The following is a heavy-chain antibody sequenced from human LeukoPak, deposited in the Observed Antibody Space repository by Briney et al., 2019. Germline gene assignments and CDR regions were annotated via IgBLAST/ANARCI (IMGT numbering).Heavy chain of an antibody. CDR1: GGSISSYY. D-gene: IGHD3-3*01. V-gene: IGHV4-4*07. CDR3: ARHGEADFWSGFYTSYYFDY. CDR2: IYTSGST. J-gene: IGHJ4*02. Sequence: SETLSLTCTVSGGSISSYYWSWIRQPAGKGLEWIGRIYTSGSTNYNPSLKSRVTMSVDTSKNQFSLKLSSVTAADTAVYYCARHGEADFWSGFYTSYYFDYWGQGTLVTVSS.